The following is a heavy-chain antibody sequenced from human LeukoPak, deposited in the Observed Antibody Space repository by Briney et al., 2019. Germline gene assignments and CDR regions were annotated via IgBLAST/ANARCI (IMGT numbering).Heavy chain of an antibody. CDR1: GGSISSSTSY. D-gene: IGHD4-17*01. CDR3: ARHLTTVTAAYFDY. V-gene: IGHV4-39*01. CDR2: IYYSGIA. Sequence: PSETLSLTCTVSGGSISSSTSYWGWVRQPPGKGLEWIGSIYYSGIAYYGPSLKSRVTISVDTSKNQFSLGLSSVTAADTAVYYCARHLTTVTAAYFDYWGQGTLVTVSS. J-gene: IGHJ4*02.